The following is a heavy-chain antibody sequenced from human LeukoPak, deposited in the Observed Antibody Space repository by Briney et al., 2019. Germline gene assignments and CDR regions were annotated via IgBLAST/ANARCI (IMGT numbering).Heavy chain of an antibody. J-gene: IGHJ4*02. CDR2: IYYSGST. Sequence: SETLSLTCTVSGGSISSSSYYWGWIRQPPGKGLEWIGSIYYSGSTYYNPSLKSRVTISVDTSKNQFSLKLSSVTAADTAVYYCARGTRYSSSWYADYWGQGTLVTVSS. D-gene: IGHD6-13*01. CDR3: ARGTRYSSSWYADY. V-gene: IGHV4-39*07. CDR1: GGSISSSSYY.